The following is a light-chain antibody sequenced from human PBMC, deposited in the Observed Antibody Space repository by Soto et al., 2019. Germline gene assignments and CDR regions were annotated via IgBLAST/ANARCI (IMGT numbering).Light chain of an antibody. CDR3: QQLNSYPRT. J-gene: IGKJ3*01. V-gene: IGKV1-9*01. Sequence: DIQLTQSPSFLSASVGDRVTITCRASQGISSYLAWYQQKPGKAPKLLIYAASTLQSGVPSRFSGSGSGTAFTLTISSLQPEDFATYYCQQLNSYPRTFGPGTKVDIK. CDR1: QGISSY. CDR2: AAS.